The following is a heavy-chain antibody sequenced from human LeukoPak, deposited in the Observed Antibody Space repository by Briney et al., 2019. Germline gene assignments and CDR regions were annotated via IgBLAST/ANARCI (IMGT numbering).Heavy chain of an antibody. CDR1: GYTFTGYY. Sequence: ASVKVSCKASGYTFTGYYMHWVRQAPGQGLEWMGWINPNSGGTNYAQKFQGWVTMTRDTSISTAYMELSRLRSDDTAVYYCARQDGDYALYYFDYWGQGTLVTVSS. CDR3: ARQDGDYALYYFDY. CDR2: INPNSGGT. D-gene: IGHD4-17*01. J-gene: IGHJ4*02. V-gene: IGHV1-2*04.